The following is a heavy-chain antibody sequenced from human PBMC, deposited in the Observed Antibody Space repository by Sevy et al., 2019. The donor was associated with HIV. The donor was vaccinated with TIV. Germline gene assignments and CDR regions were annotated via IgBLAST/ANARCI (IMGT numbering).Heavy chain of an antibody. J-gene: IGHJ4*02. CDR3: VKEGGGEXGDH. CDR2: IQYDGSNK. V-gene: IGHV3-30*02. CDR1: GFSYSSYG. Sequence: GGSLRLSCAASGFSYSSYGMHWVRQAPGKGLEWVAYIQYDGSNKDYADSVKGRFTISRDNSKNTLDLQMNSLRVEDTAVYYCVKEGGGEXGDHWGQGTLVTVSS. D-gene: IGHD2-21*01.